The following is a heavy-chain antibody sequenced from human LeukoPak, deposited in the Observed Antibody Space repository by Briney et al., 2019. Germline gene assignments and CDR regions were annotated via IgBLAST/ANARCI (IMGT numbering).Heavy chain of an antibody. J-gene: IGHJ3*02. CDR1: GLTLSIKY. CDR3: ARRFDI. CDR2: IYNGGSQ. Sequence: GRSLRLSCALSGLTLSIKYMRWVPRPREKGREGVAVIYNGGSQYYSHSVTGRFTISRDNSKNTLSLQMDSLSAEDTAGYYWARRFDIWGQGTMVTVSS. V-gene: IGHV3-53*01.